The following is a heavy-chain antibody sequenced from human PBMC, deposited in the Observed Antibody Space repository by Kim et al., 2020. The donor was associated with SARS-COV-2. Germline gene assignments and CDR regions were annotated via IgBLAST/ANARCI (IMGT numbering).Heavy chain of an antibody. CDR3: AKDPMIYYDSSGYYYDSYYFDY. CDR2: ISYDGSNK. D-gene: IGHD3-22*01. CDR1: GFTFSSYG. V-gene: IGHV3-30*18. Sequence: GGSLRLSCAASGFTFSSYGMHWVRQAPGKGLEWVAVISYDGSNKYYADSVKGRFTISRDNSKNTLYLQMNSLRAEDTAVYYCAKDPMIYYDSSGYYYDSYYFDYWGQGTLVTVSS. J-gene: IGHJ4*02.